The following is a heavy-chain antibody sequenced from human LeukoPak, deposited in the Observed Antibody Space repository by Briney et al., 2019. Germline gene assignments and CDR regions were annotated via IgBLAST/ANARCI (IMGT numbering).Heavy chain of an antibody. D-gene: IGHD3-10*01. CDR3: ARVPSWGSGSYYFDY. J-gene: IGHJ4*02. Sequence: SVKVSCKASGGTFSSYEISWVRQAPGQGLEWMGGIIPMFGTAKYAQKFQGRVTITADKSTSTAYMELSSLRAEDTALYYCARVPSWGSGSYYFDYWGQGTLVTVSS. V-gene: IGHV1-69*06. CDR2: IIPMFGTA. CDR1: GGTFSSYE.